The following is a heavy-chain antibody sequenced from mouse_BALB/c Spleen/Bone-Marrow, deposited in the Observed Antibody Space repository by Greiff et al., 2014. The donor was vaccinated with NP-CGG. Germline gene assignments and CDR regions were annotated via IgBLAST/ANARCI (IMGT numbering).Heavy chain of an antibody. CDR1: GYTFTNYW. CDR3: ASEIYYGNYVYAMDY. Sequence: DLVKPGASVKLSCKASGYTFTNYWINWIKQRPGQGLEWIGRIAPGSGSTYYNEMFKGKATLTVDTSSSTAYIQLSSLSSEDSAVYFCASEIYYGNYVYAMDYWGQGTSVTVSS. D-gene: IGHD2-1*01. CDR2: IAPGSGST. J-gene: IGHJ4*01. V-gene: IGHV1S41*01.